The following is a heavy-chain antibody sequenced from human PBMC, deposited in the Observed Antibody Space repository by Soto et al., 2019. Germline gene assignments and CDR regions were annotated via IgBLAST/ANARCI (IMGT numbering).Heavy chain of an antibody. D-gene: IGHD3-16*02. J-gene: IGHJ6*02. CDR1: GGTFSAYA. V-gene: IGHV1-69*06. CDR2: ILPLSGTT. CDR3: ARANPTKYYDYVWGDYRRGGMDV. Sequence: QLQLVQSGAEVKKPGSSVKVSCKASGGTFSAYAISWVRQAPGQGLEWMGGILPLSGTTNYTQRFQGRVNISADKSTSTVYMELSSLRSEDTAVYYCARANPTKYYDYVWGDYRRGGMDVWGQGTTVTVSS.